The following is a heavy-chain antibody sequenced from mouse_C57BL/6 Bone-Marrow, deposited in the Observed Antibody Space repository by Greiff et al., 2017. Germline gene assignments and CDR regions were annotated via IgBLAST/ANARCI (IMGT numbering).Heavy chain of an antibody. D-gene: IGHD1-1*01. CDR1: GYTFTSYW. V-gene: IGHV1-55*01. Sequence: VQLQQPGAELVKPGASVKMSCKASGYTFTSYWITWVKQRPGQGLEWIGDIYPGSGSTNYNEKFKGKATLTADTSSSTAYMQLSSLTSEDSAVYYCARSDYGSWFAYWGQGTLVTVSA. CDR3: ARSDYGSWFAY. J-gene: IGHJ3*01. CDR2: IYPGSGST.